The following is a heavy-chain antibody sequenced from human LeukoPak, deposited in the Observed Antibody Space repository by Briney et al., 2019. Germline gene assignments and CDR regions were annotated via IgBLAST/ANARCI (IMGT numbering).Heavy chain of an antibody. V-gene: IGHV3-7*01. CDR3: AREASLYCSGNDCYWAFDR. CDR1: SFTFSDNW. Sequence: GGSLRLSCGASSFTFSDNWMSWVRQAPGKGLEWVANIKQDESKRYYVDSVKGRFTVSRDNAKNSLYLQINSLRAEDTAVYYCAREASLYCSGNDCYWAFDRWGQGTLVTVSS. J-gene: IGHJ5*02. D-gene: IGHD2-15*01. CDR2: IKQDESKR.